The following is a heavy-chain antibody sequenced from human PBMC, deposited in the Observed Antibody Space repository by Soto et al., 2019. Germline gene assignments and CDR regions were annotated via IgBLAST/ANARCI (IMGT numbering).Heavy chain of an antibody. CDR3: AVDTSAEIWQARFDS. Sequence: QVQLQESGPGLLKPSETLSLTCTVSGGSISGYYWSWIRQTPGKGLEWIGYVFSNGVTRYSPSLESRVTILLDTSKNEFSLPLTSMTAADTGGYYWAVDTSAEIWQARFDSWGQGALVSVSS. V-gene: IGHV4-59*01. CDR1: GGSISGYY. CDR2: VFSNGVT. J-gene: IGHJ4*02.